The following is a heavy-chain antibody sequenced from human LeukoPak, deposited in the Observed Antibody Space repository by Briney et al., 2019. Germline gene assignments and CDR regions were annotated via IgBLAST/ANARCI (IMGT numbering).Heavy chain of an antibody. J-gene: IGHJ6*03. V-gene: IGHV4-59*01. D-gene: IGHD2-21*01. CDR2: IDSSGST. CDR3: ARGRLSLGYYYYYYMDV. CDR1: GGSIRSYY. Sequence: PSETLSLTCTVSGGSIRSYYWSWIRQPPEKGLEWMGYIDSSGSTNYNPSLKSRVTISVDTSKNQFSLKLSSVTAADTAVYYCARGRLSLGYYYYYYMDVWGKGTTVTVSS.